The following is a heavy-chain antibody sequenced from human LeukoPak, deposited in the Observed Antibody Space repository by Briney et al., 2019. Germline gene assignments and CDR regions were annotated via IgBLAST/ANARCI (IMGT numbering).Heavy chain of an antibody. CDR2: IYSGGST. CDR1: GFTVSSSY. J-gene: IGHJ6*02. D-gene: IGHD3-10*01. CDR3: ARDTIVVRGVQYYYGMDV. Sequence: TGGSLRLSCAASGFTVSSSYMSWVRQAPGKGLEWVSVIYSGGSTYYADSVKGRFTISRDNFKNTLYLQMNSLRAEDTAVYYCARDTIVVRGVQYYYGMDVWGQGTTVTVSS. V-gene: IGHV3-66*01.